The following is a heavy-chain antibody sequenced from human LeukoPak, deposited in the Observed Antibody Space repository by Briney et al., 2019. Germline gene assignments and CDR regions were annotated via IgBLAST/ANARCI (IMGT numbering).Heavy chain of an antibody. J-gene: IGHJ6*03. V-gene: IGHV3-23*01. D-gene: IGHD3-10*01. CDR2: VSGSGGLT. CDR1: GFTFRNYA. CDR3: AKDGGFSYFSYMDV. Sequence: GGSLRLSCAASGFTFRNYALSWVRPAPGKGLEWVSAVSGSGGLTNYADSVKGRFSISRDNSKNTLFLQMNSLSAEDTAVYYCAKDGGFSYFSYMDVWGKGTTVTVSS.